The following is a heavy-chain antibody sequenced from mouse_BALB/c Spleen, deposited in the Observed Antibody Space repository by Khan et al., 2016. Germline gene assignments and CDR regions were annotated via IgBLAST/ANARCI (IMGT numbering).Heavy chain of an antibody. V-gene: IGHV1-7*01. Sequence: QVQLQQSGAELAKPGASVKMSCKASGYTFTSYWMHWVKQRPGQGLEWIGYINPSTGYTEYNQKFKDKATLTADKSSSTAYIQLSILTSEDSAVYYSASYYGNYYAMDYWGQGTSVTVAS. CDR1: GYTFTSYW. CDR2: INPSTGYT. CDR3: ASYYGNYYAMDY. J-gene: IGHJ4*01. D-gene: IGHD2-1*01.